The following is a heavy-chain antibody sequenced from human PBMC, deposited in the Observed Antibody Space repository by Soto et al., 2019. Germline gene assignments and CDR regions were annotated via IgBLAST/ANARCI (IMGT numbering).Heavy chain of an antibody. CDR3: TAGKLYPSLDFDY. Sequence: SLRLSCTASGFTFGDYAMRWVRQAPGRGLEWVGFIRSKAYGGTTESAASVKGRFTISRDDSKGIAYLQMNSLKTEDTAVYYCTAGKLYPSLDFDYWGQGTLVTVSS. V-gene: IGHV3-49*04. D-gene: IGHD2-8*01. CDR1: GFTFGDYA. J-gene: IGHJ4*02. CDR2: IRSKAYGGTT.